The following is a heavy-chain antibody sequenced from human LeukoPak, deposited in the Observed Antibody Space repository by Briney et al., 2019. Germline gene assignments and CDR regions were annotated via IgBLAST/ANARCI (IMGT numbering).Heavy chain of an antibody. CDR2: IGGSGIST. CDR1: GLTFNYYT. J-gene: IGHJ4*02. CDR3: ARDRFGHTDQRPLAFDS. D-gene: IGHD3-10*01. Sequence: PGGSLRLSCAASGLTFNYYTMTWVRQAPGKGLEWVSGIGGSGISTYYAESVKGRFTISRDNSKNSLYLQLHSLRAEDTAVYYCARDRFGHTDQRPLAFDSWGQGTLVTVSS. V-gene: IGHV3-23*01.